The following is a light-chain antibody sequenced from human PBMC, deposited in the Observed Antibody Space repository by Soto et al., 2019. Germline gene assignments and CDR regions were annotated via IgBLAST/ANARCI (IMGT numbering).Light chain of an antibody. J-gene: IGKJ5*01. Sequence: EIVLTQSPGTVSLSPWERATRSCRASQSVSSNYLTWYQQKPGQAHRLLIYGASSRATGIPDRFSGSGSGTDFTLTISRLEPEDFAVYYCKQYGSSPGTVGQGKRLEIK. CDR3: KQYGSSPGT. CDR2: GAS. V-gene: IGKV3-20*01. CDR1: QSVSSNY.